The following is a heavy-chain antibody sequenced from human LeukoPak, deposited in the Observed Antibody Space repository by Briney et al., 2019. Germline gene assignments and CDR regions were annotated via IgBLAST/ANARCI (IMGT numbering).Heavy chain of an antibody. CDR1: GFTFSNAW. D-gene: IGHD1-1*01. CDR3: ARIGGTGYFDY. J-gene: IGHJ4*02. Sequence: GGSLRLSCAASGFTFSNAWLSWVRQAPGKGLEWVGRIKSKTDGGTTDYAAPVKGRFTISRDDSKNTLYLQMNSLRDDDTAVYYCARIGGTGYFDYWGQGTLFTVSS. CDR2: IKSKTDGGTT. V-gene: IGHV3-15*05.